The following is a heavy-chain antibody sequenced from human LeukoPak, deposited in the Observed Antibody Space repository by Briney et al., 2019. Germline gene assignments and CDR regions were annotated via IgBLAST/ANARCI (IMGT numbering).Heavy chain of an antibody. CDR2: IYYSGST. CDR3: ARHEDDKYCSGGSCEYYFDY. Sequence: SETLSLTCTVSGSSISSYYWSWIRQPPGKGLEWIGYIYYSGSTNYNPSLKSRVTISVDTSKNQFSLKLSSVTAADTAVYYCARHEDDKYCSGGSCEYYFDYWGQGTLVTVSS. V-gene: IGHV4-59*08. D-gene: IGHD2-15*01. J-gene: IGHJ4*02. CDR1: GSSISSYY.